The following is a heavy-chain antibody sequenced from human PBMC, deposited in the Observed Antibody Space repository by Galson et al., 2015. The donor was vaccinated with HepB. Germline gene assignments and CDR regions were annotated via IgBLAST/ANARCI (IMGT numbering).Heavy chain of an antibody. Sequence: SLRLSCAASGFTFSSYGMHWVRQAPGKGLEWVAVISYDGSNKYYADSVKGRFTISRDNSKNTLYLQMNSLRAEDTAVYYCAKDQEQQLYGMDVWGQGTTVTVSS. V-gene: IGHV3-30*18. D-gene: IGHD6-13*01. CDR3: AKDQEQQLYGMDV. CDR2: ISYDGSNK. J-gene: IGHJ6*02. CDR1: GFTFSSYG.